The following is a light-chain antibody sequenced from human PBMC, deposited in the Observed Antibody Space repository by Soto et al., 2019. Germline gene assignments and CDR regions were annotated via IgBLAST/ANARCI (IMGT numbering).Light chain of an antibody. Sequence: EIVLTQSPGTLSLSPGERATLSCRASQSFSSSFLAWYQQKPGQAPRLLIYGASSRATGIPHRFRGSGSGTYFTLTSSRLVPEDSAVYYCQQYDSSPITFGQGTRLGIK. CDR2: GAS. J-gene: IGKJ5*01. V-gene: IGKV3-20*01. CDR3: QQYDSSPIT. CDR1: QSFSSSF.